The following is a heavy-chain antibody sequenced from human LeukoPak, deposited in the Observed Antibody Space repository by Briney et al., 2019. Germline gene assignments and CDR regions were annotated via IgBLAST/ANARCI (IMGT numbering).Heavy chain of an antibody. V-gene: IGHV3-9*01. Sequence: GGSLRLSCAASGFTFDDYAMHWVRQAPGKGLEWVSGISWNSGSIGYADSVKGRFTISRDNAKNSLYLQMNSLRAEDTALYYCAKAQGHRYGSDIFDYWGQGTLVTVSS. D-gene: IGHD5-18*01. CDR2: ISWNSGSI. J-gene: IGHJ4*02. CDR1: GFTFDDYA. CDR3: AKAQGHRYGSDIFDY.